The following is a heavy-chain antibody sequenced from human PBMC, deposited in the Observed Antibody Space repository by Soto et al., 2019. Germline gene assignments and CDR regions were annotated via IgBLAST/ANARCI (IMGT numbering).Heavy chain of an antibody. Sequence: QVQLVQSGAEVKKPGASVKVSCKASGYTFTSYDINLVRQATGQGLEYLGWMNPNSGNTGYVQKFQGRVTMTRDTSISTAYMELSGLRSEDTAVYFCARGVKYGAYSRWFDPWGQGTLVTVSS. CDR1: GYTFTSYD. CDR3: ARGVKYGAYSRWFDP. CDR2: MNPNSGNT. D-gene: IGHD4-17*01. J-gene: IGHJ5*02. V-gene: IGHV1-8*01.